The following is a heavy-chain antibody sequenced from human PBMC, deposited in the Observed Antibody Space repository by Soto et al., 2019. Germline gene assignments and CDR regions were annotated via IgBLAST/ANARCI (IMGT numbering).Heavy chain of an antibody. D-gene: IGHD3-22*01. J-gene: IGHJ4*02. CDR1: GFTFSSFW. CDR2: IKTDGSET. CDR3: VRATYFSDSSGYTRCFDY. V-gene: IGHV3-7*03. Sequence: GSLRLSCAASGFTFSSFWMSWVRQAPGKGLEWVANIKTDGSETHYVDSVKGRFTISRDNPKTSLFLQMNSLRVEDTAVYYCVRATYFSDSSGYTRCFDYWGQGTLVTFSS.